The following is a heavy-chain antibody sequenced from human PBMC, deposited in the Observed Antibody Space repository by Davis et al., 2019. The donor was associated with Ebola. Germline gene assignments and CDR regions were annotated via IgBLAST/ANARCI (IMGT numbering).Heavy chain of an antibody. Sequence: PGGSLRLSCAASGFTFSSYSMNWVRQAPGKGLEWVSYISSSGSTIYYADSVKGRFTISRDNAKNSLYLQMNSLRAEDTAVYYCARDRPTTQWLVPSNYFDYWGQGTLVTVSS. V-gene: IGHV3-48*04. CDR3: ARDRPTTQWLVPSNYFDY. CDR1: GFTFSSYS. J-gene: IGHJ4*02. CDR2: ISSSGSTI. D-gene: IGHD6-19*01.